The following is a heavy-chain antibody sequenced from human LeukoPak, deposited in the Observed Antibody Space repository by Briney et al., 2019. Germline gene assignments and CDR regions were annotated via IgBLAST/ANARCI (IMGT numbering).Heavy chain of an antibody. CDR3: ARGDYDILTGYSY. J-gene: IGHJ4*02. V-gene: IGHV3-30*04. Sequence: PGRSLRLSCAASGFTFSSYAMHWVRQAPGKGLEWVAVISYDGSNKYYADSVKGRFTISRDNSKNTLYLQMNSLRAEDTALYYCARGDYDILTGYSYWGQGTLVTVSS. CDR2: ISYDGSNK. CDR1: GFTFSSYA. D-gene: IGHD3-9*01.